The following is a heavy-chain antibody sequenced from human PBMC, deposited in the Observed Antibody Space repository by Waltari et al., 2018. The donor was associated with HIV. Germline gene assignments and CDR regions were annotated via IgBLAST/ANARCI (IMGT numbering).Heavy chain of an antibody. V-gene: IGHV3-74*01. D-gene: IGHD3-10*01. CDR2: INSDGSST. Sequence: EVQLVESGGGLVQPGGSLRLSCAASGFTFNSYWIHWVRQAPGKGLVWVSRINSDGSSTNYADSVKGRFTMSRDNAKNTLYLQMHSLEAEDTAVYYCARENVLIWFGEFLPGMDAWGQGTTVTVSS. J-gene: IGHJ6*02. CDR3: ARENVLIWFGEFLPGMDA. CDR1: GFTFNSYW.